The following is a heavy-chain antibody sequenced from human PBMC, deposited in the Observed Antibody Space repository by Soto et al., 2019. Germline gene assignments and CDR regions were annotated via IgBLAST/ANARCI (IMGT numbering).Heavy chain of an antibody. CDR2: ISSSSSYI. V-gene: IGHV3-21*01. CDR1: GFTFSSYS. J-gene: IGHJ4*02. Sequence: EVQLVESGGGLVKPGGSLRLSCAASGFTFSSYSMNWVRQAPGKGLEWVSFISSSSSYIYYADSVKGRFTISRDNAKNSLYLQMNSLRAEDTAVYYCARDNANDFWSGRHFDYWGQGTLVTVSS. CDR3: ARDNANDFWSGRHFDY. D-gene: IGHD3-3*01.